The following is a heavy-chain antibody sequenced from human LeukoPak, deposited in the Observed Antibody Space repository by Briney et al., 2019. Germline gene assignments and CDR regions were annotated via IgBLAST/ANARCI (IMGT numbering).Heavy chain of an antibody. CDR1: GYTFTSYG. Sequence: ASVKLSCTASGYTFTSYGIRWVRQAPGQGLEWMGWISAYNGNTNYAQKLQGRVTMTTDTSTSTAYMKLRSLRSDDTAVYYCARGTPYSSSWEFDYWGQGTLVTVSS. V-gene: IGHV1-18*04. CDR3: ARGTPYSSSWEFDY. CDR2: ISAYNGNT. D-gene: IGHD6-13*01. J-gene: IGHJ4*02.